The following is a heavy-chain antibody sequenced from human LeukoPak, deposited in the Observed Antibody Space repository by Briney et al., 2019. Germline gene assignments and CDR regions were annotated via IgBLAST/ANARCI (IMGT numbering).Heavy chain of an antibody. CDR1: GFTFSSYA. CDR2: ISGSGGST. Sequence: GGSLRLSCAASGFTFSSYAMSWVRQAPGKGLEWVSAISGSGGSTYYADSVKGRFTISRDNSKNTLYLQMDSLRAEDTAVYYCAKDLGGDSSGYYLVYYYYGMDVWGQGTTVTVSS. D-gene: IGHD3-22*01. V-gene: IGHV3-23*01. CDR3: AKDLGGDSSGYYLVYYYYGMDV. J-gene: IGHJ6*02.